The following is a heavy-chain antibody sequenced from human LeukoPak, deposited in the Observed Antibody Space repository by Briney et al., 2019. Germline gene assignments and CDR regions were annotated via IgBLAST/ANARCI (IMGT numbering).Heavy chain of an antibody. D-gene: IGHD2-2*01. V-gene: IGHV4-39*02. CDR2: INHSGST. Sequence: SQTLSLTCTVSGGSISSGGYYWSWIRQPPGKGLEWIGEINHSGSTNYNPSLKSRVTISVDTSKNHFPLRLSSVTAADTAVYYCARVRDCSSASCNIFYNMDVWGKGTTVTVSS. CDR1: GGSISSGGYY. CDR3: ARVRDCSSASCNIFYNMDV. J-gene: IGHJ6*03.